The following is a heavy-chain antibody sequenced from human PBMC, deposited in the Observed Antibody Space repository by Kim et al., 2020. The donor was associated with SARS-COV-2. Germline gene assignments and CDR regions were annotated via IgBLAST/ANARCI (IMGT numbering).Heavy chain of an antibody. V-gene: IGHV1-69*01. J-gene: IGHJ3*02. CDR3: AGLSIAAAGTNAFDI. D-gene: IGHD6-13*01. Sequence: QKFQGRVTITADESTSTAYMELSSLRSEDTAVYYCAGLSIAAAGTNAFDIWGQGTMVTVSS.